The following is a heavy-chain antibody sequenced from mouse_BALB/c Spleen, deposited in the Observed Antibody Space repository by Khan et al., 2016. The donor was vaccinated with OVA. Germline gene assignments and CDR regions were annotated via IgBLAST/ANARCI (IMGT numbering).Heavy chain of an antibody. CDR2: IGPGSGST. J-gene: IGHJ4*01. V-gene: IGHV1S41*01. CDR3: ATSNYYGSSLYAMDY. Sequence: DLVKPGASVKLSCKASGYTFTSYWINWIKQRPGQGLEWIGRIGPGSGSTSYNEMFKGKATLTVDTSSSTAHIQLSSLSSEDSAVYFSATSNYYGSSLYAMDYWGQGTSVTVSS. D-gene: IGHD1-1*01. CDR1: GYTFTSYW.